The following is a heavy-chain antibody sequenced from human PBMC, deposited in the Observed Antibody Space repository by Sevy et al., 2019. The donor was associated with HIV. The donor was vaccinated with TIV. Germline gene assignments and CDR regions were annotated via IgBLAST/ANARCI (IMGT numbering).Heavy chain of an antibody. V-gene: IGHV3-53*01. CDR3: ARGPGYSSSWYHSAYYFDY. CDR2: IYSGGST. CDR1: GFTVSSNY. D-gene: IGHD6-13*01. J-gene: IGHJ4*02. Sequence: GGSLRLSCAASGFTVSSNYMSWVRQAPGKGLEWVSVIYSGGSTYYADSVKGRFTISRDNSKNTLYLQMNSLRAEDTAGYYCARGPGYSSSWYHSAYYFDYWGQGTLVTVSS.